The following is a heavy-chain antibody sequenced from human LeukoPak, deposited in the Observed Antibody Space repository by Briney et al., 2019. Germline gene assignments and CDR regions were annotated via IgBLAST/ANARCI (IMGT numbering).Heavy chain of an antibody. CDR1: GFTFSSYS. V-gene: IGHV3-48*01. CDR2: ISSGSSTI. Sequence: PAESLTLSCAASGFTFSSYSMNWVRQAPGKGLEWVSYISSGSSTIYYADSVKGRFTISRDNAKDSLYLQMNSLRAEDTAVYYCVREPAGAGIYYDYWGQGTLVTVSS. J-gene: IGHJ4*02. CDR3: VREPAGAGIYYDY. D-gene: IGHD6-19*01.